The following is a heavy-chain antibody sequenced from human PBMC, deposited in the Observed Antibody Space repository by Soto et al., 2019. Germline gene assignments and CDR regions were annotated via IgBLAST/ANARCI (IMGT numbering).Heavy chain of an antibody. CDR1: GGSISGGDYY. V-gene: IGHV4-30-4*01. Sequence: SETLSLTCTVSGGSISGGDYYWSWIRQPPGKGLEWIGYIYYSGSTYYNPSLKSRVTISVDTSKNQFSLKLSSVTAADTAVYYCARVYPPGGSSGYWIKTGYYCYYGMDVWGQGTTVTVSS. CDR3: ARVYPPGGSSGYWIKTGYYCYYGMDV. J-gene: IGHJ6*02. CDR2: IYYSGST. D-gene: IGHD3-22*01.